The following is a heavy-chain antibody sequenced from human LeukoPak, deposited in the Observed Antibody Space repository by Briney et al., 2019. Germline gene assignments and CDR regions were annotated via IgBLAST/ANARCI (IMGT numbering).Heavy chain of an antibody. D-gene: IGHD2-2*02. J-gene: IGHJ4*02. CDR2: ISACNGNT. Sequence: ASVKVSCKASGYTFTSYGISWVRQAPGQGLEWMGWISACNGNTNYAQKLQGRVTMTTDTSTSTAYMELRSLRSDDTAVYYCAREGYCSSTSCYTFDYWGQGTLVTVSS. CDR1: GYTFTSYG. V-gene: IGHV1-18*01. CDR3: AREGYCSSTSCYTFDY.